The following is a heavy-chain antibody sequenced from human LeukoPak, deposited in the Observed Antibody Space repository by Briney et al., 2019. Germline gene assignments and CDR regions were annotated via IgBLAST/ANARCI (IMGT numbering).Heavy chain of an antibody. Sequence: GGSLRLSCAASGFTFDDYGMSWVRPAPGKGLEGVSGINWKGGSTGYADSVEGRFTISRDNAKNSLYLQMNSLRVEDTALYYCARDLNRIAAVQPPEFDYRGQGTLVTVSS. CDR2: INWKGGST. V-gene: IGHV3-20*04. CDR1: GFTFDDYG. J-gene: IGHJ4*02. D-gene: IGHD6-13*01. CDR3: ARDLNRIAAVQPPEFDY.